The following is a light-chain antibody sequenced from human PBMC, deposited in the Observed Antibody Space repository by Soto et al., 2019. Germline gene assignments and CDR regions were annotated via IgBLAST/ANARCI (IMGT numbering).Light chain of an antibody. CDR3: ISDTMTNTRL. CDR1: SSDVGGYDY. V-gene: IGLV2-14*01. J-gene: IGLJ3*02. CDR2: EVN. Sequence: QSALTQPASVSGSPGQSITISCTGTSSDVGGYDYVSWYQHHPGKAPKLIIYEVNNRPSGVSNRFSGSKSGNTASLTISGLQTEDEADYFCISDTMTNTRLFGGGTKITVL.